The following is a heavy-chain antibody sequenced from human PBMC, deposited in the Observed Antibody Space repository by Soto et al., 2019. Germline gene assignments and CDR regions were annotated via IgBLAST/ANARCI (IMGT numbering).Heavy chain of an antibody. CDR3: ARDWRGAEGFDP. D-gene: IGHD3-3*01. V-gene: IGHV1-18*01. CDR1: GYTFSTYG. J-gene: IGHJ5*02. CDR2: IGTHNGDT. Sequence: QVQLVQSGPEVKKPGASVKISCKASGYTFSTYGFSWVRQAPGQGLEWMGRIGTHNGDTTYAQTFQGRVTMTIDTSTTTSYMELRSLTSDDTAVYFCARDWRGAEGFDPWGQGTLVTVSS.